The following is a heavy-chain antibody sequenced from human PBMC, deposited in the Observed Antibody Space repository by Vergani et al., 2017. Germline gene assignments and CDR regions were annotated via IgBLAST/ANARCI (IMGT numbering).Heavy chain of an antibody. CDR3: ARGSWFGELSKFDY. V-gene: IGHV4-59*01. D-gene: IGHD3-10*01. CDR2: IYYSGST. J-gene: IGHJ4*02. Sequence: QVQLQESGPGLVKPSETLSLTCTVSGGPISSYYWSWIRQPPGKGLEWIGYIYYSGSTNYNPSLKSRVTISVDTSKNQFSLKLSSVTAADTAVYYCARGSWFGELSKFDYWGQGTLVTVSS. CDR1: GGPISSYY.